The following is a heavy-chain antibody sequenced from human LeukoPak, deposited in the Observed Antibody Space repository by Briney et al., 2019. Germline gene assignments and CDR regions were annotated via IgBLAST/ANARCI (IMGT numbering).Heavy chain of an antibody. D-gene: IGHD3-16*01. V-gene: IGHV3-15*01. CDR2: IQSKTDGGTT. CDR3: NRALSYYGMDV. CDR1: GLTFSNAW. Sequence: GGSLRLSCAASGLTFSNAWMSWVRQAPGKGLEWLGRIQSKTDGGTTDYAAPVKGRFTISRDDSENTLSLQMNSLETEDTAVYYCNRALSYYGMDVWGQGTTVTVSS. J-gene: IGHJ6*02.